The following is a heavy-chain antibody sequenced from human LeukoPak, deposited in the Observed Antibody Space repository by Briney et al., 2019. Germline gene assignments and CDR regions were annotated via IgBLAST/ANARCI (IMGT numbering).Heavy chain of an antibody. CDR2: IKQDGSEK. V-gene: IGHV3-7*01. Sequence: QSGGSLRLSCAASGFTFSSYWMSWLRQAPGKGLEWVANIKQDGSEKYYVDSVKGRFTISRDNAKNSLYLQMNSLRAEDTAVYYCAREGVAAAGHSAFDIWGQGTMVTVSS. D-gene: IGHD6-13*01. CDR3: AREGVAAAGHSAFDI. CDR1: GFTFSSYW. J-gene: IGHJ3*02.